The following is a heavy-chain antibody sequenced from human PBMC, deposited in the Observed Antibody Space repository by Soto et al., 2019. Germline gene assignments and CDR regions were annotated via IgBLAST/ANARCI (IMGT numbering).Heavy chain of an antibody. D-gene: IGHD2-2*02. J-gene: IGHJ6*02. V-gene: IGHV5-10-1*01. Sequence: PXESLTISGKGSGYSFTRYWISWVRQIPGKGLEWMGRIDPSDSYTNYSPSFQGHVTISADKSISTAYLQWSSLKASDTSMYYCARGYCSSTSCYNYEGMEVWRQETTVTISS. CDR1: GYSFTRYW. CDR2: IDPSDSYT. CDR3: ARGYCSSTSCYNYEGMEV.